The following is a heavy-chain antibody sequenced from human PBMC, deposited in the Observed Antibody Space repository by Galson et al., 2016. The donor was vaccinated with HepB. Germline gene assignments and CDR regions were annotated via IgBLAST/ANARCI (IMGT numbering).Heavy chain of an antibody. CDR3: AKDQGILRHFDWLTYDAFDM. D-gene: IGHD3-9*01. CDR2: ISTNGISQ. Sequence: SLRLSCAASGFTFSKYALHWVRQAPGKGLEWVAVISTNGISQNYEDSVKGRFTVYRDNSKNTVDLQMHSLRPEDTAVYYCAKDQGILRHFDWLTYDAFDMWGQGTMVTVSS. J-gene: IGHJ3*02. V-gene: IGHV3-30*18. CDR1: GFTFSKYA.